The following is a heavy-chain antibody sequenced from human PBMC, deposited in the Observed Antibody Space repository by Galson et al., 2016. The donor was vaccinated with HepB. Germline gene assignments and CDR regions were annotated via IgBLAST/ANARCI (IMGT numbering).Heavy chain of an antibody. D-gene: IGHD3-10*01. J-gene: IGHJ4*02. CDR2: IWSDGSSQ. CDR1: GFSFNNYG. V-gene: IGHV3-33*06. CDR3: AKGCNRNCYYFAY. Sequence: SLRLSCAASGFSFNNYGMHWVRQAPGKGLEWVAIIWSDGSSQLYADSVRGRFVISRDNSKNTLYLEMNSLRGEDTAVYYCAKGCNRNCYYFAYWGQGTRVTVSS.